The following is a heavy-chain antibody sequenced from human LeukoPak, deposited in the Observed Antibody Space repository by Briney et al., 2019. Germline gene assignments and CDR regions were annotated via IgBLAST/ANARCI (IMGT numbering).Heavy chain of an antibody. CDR2: INNVASHI. CDR3: ARDPTQYLRYGHFDY. D-gene: IGHD5/OR15-5a*01. J-gene: IGHJ4*02. Sequence: GGSLRLSCAASGFTFSSYAMHWVRQAPGKGLEWVSSINNVASHIYYAHSVKGRFTISRDNAKNSLYLQMNSLSDEDTAVYYCARDPTQYLRYGHFDYWGQGTLVTVSS. CDR1: GFTFSSYA. V-gene: IGHV3-21*01.